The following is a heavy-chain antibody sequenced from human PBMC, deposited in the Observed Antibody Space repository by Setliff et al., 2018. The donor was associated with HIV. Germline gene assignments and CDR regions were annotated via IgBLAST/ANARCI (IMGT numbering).Heavy chain of an antibody. Sequence: SETLSLTCAVYGASFSGYYWAWIRQPPERGLEFIGEINHSGITNYNPSLKSRVTLSRDASKNQFFLKLTSVTAADTAIYYCARSPGGGRLPYFFDFWGQGTLVTSPQ. CDR2: INHSGIT. CDR3: ARSPGGGRLPYFFDF. CDR1: GASFSGYY. J-gene: IGHJ4*02. V-gene: IGHV4-34*10. D-gene: IGHD2-15*01.